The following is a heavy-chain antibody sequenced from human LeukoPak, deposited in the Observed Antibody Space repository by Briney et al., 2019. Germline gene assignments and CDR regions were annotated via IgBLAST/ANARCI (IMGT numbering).Heavy chain of an antibody. CDR2: IIPIFGTA. CDR1: GYTFTSYS. D-gene: IGHD6-19*01. J-gene: IGHJ4*02. Sequence: ASVKVSCKAFGYTFTSYSINWVRQAPGQGLEWMGGIIPIFGTANYAQKFQGRVTITADESTSTAYMELSSLRSEDTAVYYCARVRDASGWYREYYFDYGGKGTLVTVSS. V-gene: IGHV1-69*13. CDR3: ARVRDASGWYREYYFDY.